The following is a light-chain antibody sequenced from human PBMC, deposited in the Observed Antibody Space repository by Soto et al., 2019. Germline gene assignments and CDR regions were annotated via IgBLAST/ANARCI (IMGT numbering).Light chain of an antibody. J-gene: IGKJ4*01. V-gene: IGKV3-20*01. Sequence: EIVLTQSPGTLSLSPGERATLSCRASQSVSSSYLAWYQQKPGQARRLLIYGASSRASGIPDRFSGSGSGTDFTLTISRLEPEDFAVYYRQQYGSSRELTFGGGTKVEIK. CDR1: QSVSSSY. CDR3: QQYGSSRELT. CDR2: GAS.